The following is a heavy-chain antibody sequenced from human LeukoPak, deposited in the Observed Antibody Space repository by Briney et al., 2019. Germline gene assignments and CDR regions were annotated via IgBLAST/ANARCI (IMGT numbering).Heavy chain of an antibody. Sequence: ASVKVSCKASGYTFTGYYMHWVRQAPGQGLEWMGWINPNSGGTNYAQKFQGRVTMTRDTSISTAYMELSRLRSDDTAVYYCALVPLATTYYFDYWGQGTLVTVSS. D-gene: IGHD1-26*01. J-gene: IGHJ4*02. CDR1: GYTFTGYY. CDR3: ALVPLATTYYFDY. CDR2: INPNSGGT. V-gene: IGHV1-2*02.